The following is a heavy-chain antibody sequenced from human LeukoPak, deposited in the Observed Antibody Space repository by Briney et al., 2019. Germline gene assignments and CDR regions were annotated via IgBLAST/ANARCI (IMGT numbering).Heavy chain of an antibody. Sequence: PSETLSLTCTVSGGSISSSSYYWGWIRQPPGKGLEWIGSIYYSGSTYYNPSLKSRATISVDTPKNQFSLKLSSVTAADTAVYYCARQGSRYCSSTSCYRFIAANYFDYWGQGTLVTVSS. CDR2: IYYSGST. D-gene: IGHD2-2*02. V-gene: IGHV4-39*07. CDR1: GGSISSSSYY. J-gene: IGHJ4*02. CDR3: ARQGSRYCSSTSCYRFIAANYFDY.